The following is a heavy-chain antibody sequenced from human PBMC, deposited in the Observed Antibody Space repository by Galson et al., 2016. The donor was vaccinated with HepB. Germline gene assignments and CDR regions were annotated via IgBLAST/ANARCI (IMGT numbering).Heavy chain of an antibody. V-gene: IGHV3-74*01. CDR2: INSDGSST. CDR3: ARAPGHRTGPIYYGMDV. CDR1: GFTFSVYS. D-gene: IGHD7-27*01. J-gene: IGHJ6*02. Sequence: SLRLSCAASGFTFSVYSLNWVRQAPGKGLVWVSRINSDGSSTSYADSVKGRFTISRDNAKNTLYLQMNSLRAEDTAVYYCARAPGHRTGPIYYGMDVWGQGTTVTVSS.